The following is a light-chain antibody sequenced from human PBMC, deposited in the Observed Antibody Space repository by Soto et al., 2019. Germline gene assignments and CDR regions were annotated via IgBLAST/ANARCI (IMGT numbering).Light chain of an antibody. V-gene: IGKV1-6*01. Sequence: AIQMTQSPSSLSASVGDRVTITCRASQGIRNDLGWYQQKPGKAPKLLIYAASSLQSGVPSRFSGSVSGTDFTLAIDNLQPEDFATYYCLQDYSYPLTFGQGTKVELK. CDR1: QGIRND. CDR2: AAS. CDR3: LQDYSYPLT. J-gene: IGKJ1*01.